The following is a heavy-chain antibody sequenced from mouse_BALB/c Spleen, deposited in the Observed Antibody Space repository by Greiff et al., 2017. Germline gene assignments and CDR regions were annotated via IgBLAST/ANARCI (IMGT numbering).Heavy chain of an antibody. Sequence: QVQLQQPGAALVKPGASVKMSCKASGYTFTSYNMHWVKQTPGQGLEWIGAIYPGNGDTSYNQKFKGKATLTADKSSSTAYMQLSSLTSEDSAVYYCARRYYGSSYFDYWGQGTTLTVSS. CDR1: GYTFTSYN. D-gene: IGHD1-1*01. J-gene: IGHJ2*01. CDR3: ARRYYGSSYFDY. V-gene: IGHV1-12*01. CDR2: IYPGNGDT.